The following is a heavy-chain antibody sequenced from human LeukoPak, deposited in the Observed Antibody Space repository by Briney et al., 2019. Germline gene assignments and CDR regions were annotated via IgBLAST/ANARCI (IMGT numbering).Heavy chain of an antibody. J-gene: IGHJ4*02. Sequence: SETLSLTCSVSGGSISSYYWSWIRQPPGKGLEWIGYLYYSGSTNYNPSLKSRVTISVDTSKKQFSLKLSSVTAADTAMYYCARLRYSSSWYRGFFDNWGQGTLVTVSS. CDR3: ARLRYSSSWYRGFFDN. CDR2: LYYSGST. D-gene: IGHD6-13*01. V-gene: IGHV4-59*08. CDR1: GGSISSYY.